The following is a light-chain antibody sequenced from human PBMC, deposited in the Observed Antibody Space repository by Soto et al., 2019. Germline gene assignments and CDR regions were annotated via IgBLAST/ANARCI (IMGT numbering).Light chain of an antibody. V-gene: IGLV2-14*03. CDR1: YSDIGGYKH. Sequence: QSVLTQPASVSASPGQSITISCIGTYSDIGGYKHVSWYQQHPGKAPKLIIYDAGSRPSGISNRFSASKSANTASLTISGLQADDDADYYCSSYTSRTSLLIFGAGTKVTVL. CDR2: DAG. J-gene: IGLJ1*01. CDR3: SSYTSRTSLLI.